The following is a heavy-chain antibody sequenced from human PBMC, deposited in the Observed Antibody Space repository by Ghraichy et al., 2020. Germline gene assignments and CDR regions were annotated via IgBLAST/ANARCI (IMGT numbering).Heavy chain of an antibody. Sequence: SETLSLTCSVSGYSISSGFYWGWLRRPPGKGLEWLGSIYQSGNTDFNPSLKSRVTISVDTSKNQFSLKLSSVTAADTAVYYCARFNAGWYYFDTWGPGTLGTVSS. CDR2: IYQSGNT. J-gene: IGHJ4*02. CDR3: ARFNAGWYYFDT. V-gene: IGHV4-38-2*01. D-gene: IGHD6-19*01. CDR1: GYSISSGFY.